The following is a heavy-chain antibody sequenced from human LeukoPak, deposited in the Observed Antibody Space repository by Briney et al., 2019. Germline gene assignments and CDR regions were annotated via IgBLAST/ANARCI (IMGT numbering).Heavy chain of an antibody. D-gene: IGHD3-10*01. J-gene: IGHJ4*02. CDR1: GFSLSTSGVG. Sequence: KTSGPTLVNPTQTLTLTCTFSGFSLSTSGVGVGWIRQPPGKALEWLALIYWNDDKRYSPSLKSRLTITKDTSKNQVVLTMTNMDPVDTATYYCAHSLLPLLWFGESPDHIAFDYWGQGTLVTVSS. CDR2: IYWNDDK. CDR3: AHSLLPLLWFGESPDHIAFDY. V-gene: IGHV2-5*01.